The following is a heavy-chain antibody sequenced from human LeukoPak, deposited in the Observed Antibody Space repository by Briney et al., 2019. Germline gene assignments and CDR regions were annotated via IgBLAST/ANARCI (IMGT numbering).Heavy chain of an antibody. Sequence: PGRSLRLSCAASGFTFSSYGMHWVRQAPGKGLEWVAVIWYDGSNKYYADSVKGRFTISRDNSKNTLYLQMNSLRAEDTAVYYCARELPHYYDSSGSSYGMDVWGQGTTVTVSS. V-gene: IGHV3-33*01. CDR3: ARELPHYYDSSGSSYGMDV. CDR2: IWYDGSNK. CDR1: GFTFSSYG. D-gene: IGHD3-22*01. J-gene: IGHJ6*02.